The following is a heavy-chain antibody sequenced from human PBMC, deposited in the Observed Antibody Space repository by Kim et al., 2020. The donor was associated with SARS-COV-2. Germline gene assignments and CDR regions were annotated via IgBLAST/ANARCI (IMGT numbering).Heavy chain of an antibody. CDR3: IAAIDY. J-gene: IGHJ4*02. V-gene: IGHV3-21*01. D-gene: IGHD2-15*01. Sequence: SISSSSSYIYYADSVKGRFTISRDNAKNTLYVQMNSLRAEDMAVYYCIAAIDYWGQGTLVTVSS. CDR2: ISSSSSYI.